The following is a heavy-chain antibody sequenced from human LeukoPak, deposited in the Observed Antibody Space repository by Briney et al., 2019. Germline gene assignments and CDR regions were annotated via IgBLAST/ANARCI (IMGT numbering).Heavy chain of an antibody. V-gene: IGHV4-4*07. Sequence: SETLSLTCTVSGGSISSSYWSWIRQPAGKGPEWIGRIFISGSTNYNPSLKSRVTISVDKSKNQFSLKLTSVTAADTAVYYCAREGTTATSTRYYYYTDVWGKGTSVTVSS. CDR2: IFISGST. D-gene: IGHD4-11*01. CDR3: AREGTTATSTRYYYYTDV. J-gene: IGHJ6*03. CDR1: GGSISSSY.